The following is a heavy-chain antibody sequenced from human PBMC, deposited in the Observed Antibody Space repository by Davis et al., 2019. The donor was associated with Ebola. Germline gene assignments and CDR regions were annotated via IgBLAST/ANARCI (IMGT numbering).Heavy chain of an antibody. D-gene: IGHD1-14*01. CDR1: GYTFTSYG. CDR2: IIPILGIA. Sequence: SVKVSCKASGYTFTSYGISWVRQAPGQGLEWMGRIIPILGIANYAQKFQGRVTITADKSTSTAYMELSSLRSEDTAVYYCARGRSHRGYYYYGMDVWGKGTTVTVSS. CDR3: ARGRSHRGYYYYGMDV. V-gene: IGHV1-69*04. J-gene: IGHJ6*04.